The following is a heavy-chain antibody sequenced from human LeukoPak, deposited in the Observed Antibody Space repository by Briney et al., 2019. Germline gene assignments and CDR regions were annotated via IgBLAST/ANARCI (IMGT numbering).Heavy chain of an antibody. D-gene: IGHD1-1*01. V-gene: IGHV3-30-3*01. CDR3: ASLPVCTIGTTSDY. CDR2: VSYDGSNE. J-gene: IGHJ4*02. Sequence: GGSLRLSCAASGFTFSSYAMHWVRQAPGKGLEWVAVVSYDGSNEYYADSVKGRFTISRDNSSNTLYLQMNSLRAEDTAMYYCASLPVCTIGTTSDYWGQGILVTVSS. CDR1: GFTFSSYA.